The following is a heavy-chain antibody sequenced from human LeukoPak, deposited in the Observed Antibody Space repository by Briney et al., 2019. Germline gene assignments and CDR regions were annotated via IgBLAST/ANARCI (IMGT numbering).Heavy chain of an antibody. CDR2: ISAYNGNT. Sequence: ASVKVSCKASGYTFTCYGISWARQAPGQGLEWMGWISAYNGNTNYAQKLQGRVTMTTDTSTSTAYMELRSLRSDDTAVYYCARDRVGATLDYWGQGTLVTVSS. V-gene: IGHV1-18*01. J-gene: IGHJ4*02. CDR1: GYTFTCYG. CDR3: ARDRVGATLDY. D-gene: IGHD1-26*01.